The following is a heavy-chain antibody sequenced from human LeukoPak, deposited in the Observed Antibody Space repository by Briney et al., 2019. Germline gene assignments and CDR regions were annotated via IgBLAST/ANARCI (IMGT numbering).Heavy chain of an antibody. D-gene: IGHD4-17*01. J-gene: IGHJ4*02. CDR3: ARHRTTVGHDY. CDR2: IYYSGST. Sequence: SETLSLTCTVSGGSISYNYWSWIRQPPGKGLEWIGYIYYSGSTNYNPSLKSRVLISVDTSKNQFSLKLASVTAADTAVYYCARHRTTVGHDYWGQGTLVTVSS. CDR1: GGSISYNY. V-gene: IGHV4-59*01.